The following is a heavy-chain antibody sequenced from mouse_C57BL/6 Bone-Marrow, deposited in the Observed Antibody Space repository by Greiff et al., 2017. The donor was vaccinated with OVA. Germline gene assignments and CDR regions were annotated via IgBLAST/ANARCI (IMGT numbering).Heavy chain of an antibody. CDR2: IYPRSGNT. V-gene: IGHV1-81*01. D-gene: IGHD2-4*01. CDR3: ARGGYYDYDVGFAY. Sequence: QVQLKESGAELARPGASVKLSCKASGYTFTSYGISWVKQRTGQGLEWIGEIYPRSGNTYYNEKLKGKATLTADKSSSTAYMELRSLTSEDSAVYFCARGGYYDYDVGFAYWGQGTLVTVSA. J-gene: IGHJ3*01. CDR1: GYTFTSYG.